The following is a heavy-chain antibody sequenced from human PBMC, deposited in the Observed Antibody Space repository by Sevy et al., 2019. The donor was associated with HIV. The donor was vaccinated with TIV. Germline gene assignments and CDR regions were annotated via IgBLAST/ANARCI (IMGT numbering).Heavy chain of an antibody. CDR1: GFTFRTYA. V-gene: IGHV3-23*01. Sequence: GGSLRLSCTASGFTFRTYAMSWVRQAPGKGLEWVSAVGGNGGSTFYADSVRGRFTISRDNSKNTLFLQMNSLRAEDTAIYLCAKETSITVGAFDIWGQGTMVTVSS. D-gene: IGHD3-3*01. CDR2: VGGNGGST. J-gene: IGHJ3*02. CDR3: AKETSITVGAFDI.